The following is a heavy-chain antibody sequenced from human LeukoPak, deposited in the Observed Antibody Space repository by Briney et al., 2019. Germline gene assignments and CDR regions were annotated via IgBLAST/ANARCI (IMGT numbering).Heavy chain of an antibody. J-gene: IGHJ4*02. Sequence: GASVNVSCKASGYTFTSYGISWVRQAPGQGLEWMGWISAYNGNTNYAQKLQGRVTMTTDTSTSTAYMELRSLRSDDTAVYYCVRREWELDFDYRGQGTLVTVSS. V-gene: IGHV1-18*01. CDR1: GYTFTSYG. D-gene: IGHD1-26*01. CDR2: ISAYNGNT. CDR3: VRREWELDFDY.